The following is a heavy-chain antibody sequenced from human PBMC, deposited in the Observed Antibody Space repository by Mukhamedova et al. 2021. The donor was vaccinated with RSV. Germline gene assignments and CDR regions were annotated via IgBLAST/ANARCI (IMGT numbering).Heavy chain of an antibody. CDR2: IKPGDSDT. J-gene: IGHJ4*02. Sequence: MGGKGLEWMGIIKPGDSDTRYKPSLQGQVTISVDKSISTAYLQWSSLKASDTAIYYCARQDGYGQYYFDYWGQGTLVTVSS. V-gene: IGHV5-51*01. D-gene: IGHD4-17*01. CDR3: ARQDGYGQYYFDY.